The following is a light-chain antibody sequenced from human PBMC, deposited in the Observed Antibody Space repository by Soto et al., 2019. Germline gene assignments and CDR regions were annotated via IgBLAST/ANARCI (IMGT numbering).Light chain of an antibody. V-gene: IGKV3-15*01. J-gene: IGKJ5*01. CDR3: QQYYNTPPT. Sequence: EIVLTQSPGTLSLSPGERATLSCRASQSVSSIYLGWYQQKPGQAPRLLIFGASTRATGSPARFSGSGSGTEFTLTISSLQSEDSAVYYCQQYYNTPPTFGQGTRLEIK. CDR1: QSVSSIY. CDR2: GAS.